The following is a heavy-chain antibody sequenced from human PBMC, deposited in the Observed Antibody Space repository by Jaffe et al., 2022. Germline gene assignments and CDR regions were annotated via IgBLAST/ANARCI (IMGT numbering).Heavy chain of an antibody. CDR2: IYPGDSDT. CDR3: VSFPGDIVAPGYYYYYMDV. Sequence: EVQLVQSGAEVKKPGESLKISCKGSGYSFTSYWIGWVRQMPGKGLEWMGIIYPGDSDTRYSPSFQGQVTISADKSISTAYLQWSSLKASDTAMYYCVSFPGDIVAPGYYYYYMDVWGKGTTVTVSS. V-gene: IGHV5-51*03. CDR1: GYSFTSYW. J-gene: IGHJ6*03. D-gene: IGHD5-12*01.